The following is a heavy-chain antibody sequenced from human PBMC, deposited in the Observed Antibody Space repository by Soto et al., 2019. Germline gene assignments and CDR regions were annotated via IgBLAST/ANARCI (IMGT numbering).Heavy chain of an antibody. CDR1: GGSISSGGYY. D-gene: IGHD2-2*01. J-gene: IGHJ3*02. CDR3: ARVRRIVVVPAAIPGAFDI. V-gene: IGHV4-31*03. Sequence: QVQLQESGPGLVKPSQTLSLTCTVSGGSISSGGYYWSWIRQHPGKGLEWIGYIYYSGSTYYNPSLKSRVTISVDTSKNQFSLKLSSVTAADTAVYYCARVRRIVVVPAAIPGAFDIWGQGTMVTVSS. CDR2: IYYSGST.